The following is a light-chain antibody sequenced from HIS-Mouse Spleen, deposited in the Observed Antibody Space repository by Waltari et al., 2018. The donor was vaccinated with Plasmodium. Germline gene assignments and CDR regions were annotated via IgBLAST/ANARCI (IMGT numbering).Light chain of an antibody. CDR2: ASS. Sequence: DIQMTQSPSSLSASVGDRVTITGRASQSLSSYLNWYQQKPGKAPKLLIYASSSLQSGVPSRFSGSGSGTDFTLTISRLHPEDFATYYCQQNYNTWTFGQGTKVEIK. CDR3: QQNYNTWT. V-gene: IGKV1-39*01. J-gene: IGKJ1*01. CDR1: QSLSSY.